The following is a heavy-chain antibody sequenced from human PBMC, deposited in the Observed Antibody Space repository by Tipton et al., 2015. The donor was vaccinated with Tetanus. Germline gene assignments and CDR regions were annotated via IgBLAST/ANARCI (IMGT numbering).Heavy chain of an antibody. D-gene: IGHD6-6*01. J-gene: IGHJ3*02. CDR3: ARHPSQDAFDI. Sequence: QLVQSGAEVKKPGESLKISCKGSGYSFTNYWIAWVRQMPGKGLEWMGIIYPGASDAIYSPSFQGQVTISADNSIRTAYVQWSSLKASDTAMYYCARHPSQDAFDIWGQGTMVTVSS. CDR1: GYSFTNYW. CDR2: IYPGASDA. V-gene: IGHV5-51*01.